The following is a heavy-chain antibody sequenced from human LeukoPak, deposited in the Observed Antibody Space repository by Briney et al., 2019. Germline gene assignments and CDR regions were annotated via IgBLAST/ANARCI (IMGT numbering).Heavy chain of an antibody. CDR2: INPKSGDT. CDR1: GYTFTGYY. J-gene: IGHJ6*03. V-gene: IGHV1-2*02. Sequence: ASVKVSCKASGYTFTGYYMHWVRQAPGKGLEWMGWINPKSGDTDFSQKFQGRVTLTRDTSISTAYMELRSLTSDDTAIYYCARVSIYQLPKRGYYYYMGVWGRGTTVTISS. CDR3: ARVSIYQLPKRGYYYYMGV. D-gene: IGHD2-2*01.